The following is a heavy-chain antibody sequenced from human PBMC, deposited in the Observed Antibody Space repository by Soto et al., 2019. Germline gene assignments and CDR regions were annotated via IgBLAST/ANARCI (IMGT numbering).Heavy chain of an antibody. V-gene: IGHV3-23*01. CDR1: GFSFSTYG. Sequence: EVQLLESGGGLVQPGGSLRLSCAVSGFSFSTYGVTWVRQAPGKGLEWVSGVSGGSGVTHYADSVKGRFTITGDNSTNTVYLHLNSLRVEDTAVYYCAKWNGYGDYWGQGTLVTVSS. CDR2: VSGGSGVT. D-gene: IGHD1-1*01. J-gene: IGHJ4*02. CDR3: AKWNGYGDY.